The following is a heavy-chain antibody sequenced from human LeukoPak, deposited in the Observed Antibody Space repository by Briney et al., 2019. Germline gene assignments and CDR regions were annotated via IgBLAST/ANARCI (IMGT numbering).Heavy chain of an antibody. CDR1: GFTFSNYA. CDR3: AKLPGSTWYTFFDY. V-gene: IGHV3-23*01. D-gene: IGHD6-13*01. CDR2: ISDSGTYI. Sequence: GRSLRLSCAASGFTFSNYAMSWVRQAPGKGLEWVSAISDSGTYIYYADSLKGRFTISRDNSKNTLYLQMNSLRAEDTAVYYCAKLPGSTWYTFFDYWGQGTLVTVSS. J-gene: IGHJ4*02.